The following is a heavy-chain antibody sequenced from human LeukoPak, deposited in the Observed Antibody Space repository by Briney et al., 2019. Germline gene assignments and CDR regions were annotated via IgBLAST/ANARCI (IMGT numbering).Heavy chain of an antibody. CDR2: ISGSGGST. D-gene: IGHD1-26*01. CDR1: GFTFSSYA. J-gene: IGHJ4*02. CDR3: AKTGRGTTTFHYFDY. Sequence: PGGSLRLSCVASGFTFSSYAMSWVRQAPGKGLEWVSVISGSGGSTYHADSVKGRFTISRDNSKNTLFLQMNSLRAEDTAVYYCAKTGRGTTTFHYFDYWGRGTLVSVSS. V-gene: IGHV3-23*01.